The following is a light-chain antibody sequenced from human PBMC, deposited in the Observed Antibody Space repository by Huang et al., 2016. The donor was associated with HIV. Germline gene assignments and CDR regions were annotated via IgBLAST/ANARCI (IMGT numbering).Light chain of an antibody. CDR1: LSVGSK. CDR3: QQYSNWPPVT. Sequence: EIVLTQSPVTLSVSPGEGATLSCRASLSVGSKLAWDQQKPGQAPRLLIYDASTRATAIPARFSGSGSGTEFTLTITSLQSEDFAVYYCQQYSNWPPVTFGPGTKVDIK. CDR2: DAS. J-gene: IGKJ3*01. V-gene: IGKV3-15*01.